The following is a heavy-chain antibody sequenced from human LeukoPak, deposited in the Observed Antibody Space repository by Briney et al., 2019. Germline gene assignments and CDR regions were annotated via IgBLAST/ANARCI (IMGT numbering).Heavy chain of an antibody. CDR1: GFTFSSYS. CDR3: AREIGDIVVVPAATDYYYYYYMDV. J-gene: IGHJ6*03. D-gene: IGHD2-2*01. Sequence: GGSLRLSCAASGFTFSSYSMNWVRQAPGKRLEWVSSISSSSSYIYYADSVKGRFTISRDNAKNSLYLQMNSLRAEDTAVYYCAREIGDIVVVPAATDYYYYYYMDVWGKGTTVTVSS. V-gene: IGHV3-21*01. CDR2: ISSSSSYI.